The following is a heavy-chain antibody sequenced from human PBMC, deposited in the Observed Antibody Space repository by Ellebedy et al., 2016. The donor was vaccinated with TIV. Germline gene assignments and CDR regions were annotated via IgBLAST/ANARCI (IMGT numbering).Heavy chain of an antibody. CDR2: INPSGGST. J-gene: IGHJ4*02. CDR1: GYTFTGYY. D-gene: IGHD6-13*01. V-gene: IGHV1-46*01. Sequence: AASVKVSCKASGYTFTGYYMHWVRQAPGQGLEWMGIINPSGGSTSYAQKFQGRVTMTRDTSTSTAYMELSSLRSEDTAVYYCARGDESAAGEHWGQGTLVTVSS. CDR3: ARGDESAAGEH.